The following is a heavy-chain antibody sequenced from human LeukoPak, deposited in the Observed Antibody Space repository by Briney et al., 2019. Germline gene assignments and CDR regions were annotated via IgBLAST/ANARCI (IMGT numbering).Heavy chain of an antibody. Sequence: GSLRLSCAASGFTFSSYGMHWVRQAPGKGLEWVAVIWYDGSNKYYADSVKGRFTISRDNSKNTLYLQMNSLRAEDTAVYYCARERYQLLKVKWFDPWGQGTLVTVSS. CDR1: GFTFSSYG. D-gene: IGHD2-2*01. J-gene: IGHJ5*02. V-gene: IGHV3-33*01. CDR3: ARERYQLLKVKWFDP. CDR2: IWYDGSNK.